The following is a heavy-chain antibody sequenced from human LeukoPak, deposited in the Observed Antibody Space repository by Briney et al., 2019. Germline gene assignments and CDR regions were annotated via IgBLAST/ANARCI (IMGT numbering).Heavy chain of an antibody. V-gene: IGHV3-23*01. D-gene: IGHD3-10*01. CDR2: ISGSGGST. CDR3: AKDLHMVRASNWFDP. J-gene: IGHJ5*02. CDR1: GFTFSSYA. Sequence: GGALRLPCAASGFTFSSYAMSWVRQAPGKGPEWVSGISGSGGSTYYAHSVKGRFTISRDNSKNTLYLQMNSLRAEDTAVYYCAKDLHMVRASNWFDPWGQGTLVTVSS.